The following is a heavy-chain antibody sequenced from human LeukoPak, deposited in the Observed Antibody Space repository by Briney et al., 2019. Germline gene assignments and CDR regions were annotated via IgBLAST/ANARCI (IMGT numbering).Heavy chain of an antibody. CDR2: INPSGGST. CDR3: ARDQESIVGATFTFDI. V-gene: IGHV1-46*01. CDR1: GYTFTSYY. D-gene: IGHD1-26*01. Sequence: ASVKVSCKASGYTFTSYYMHWVRQAPGQGLEWMGIINPSGGSTSYAQKFQGRVTMTRDTSTSTVYMELSSLRSEDTAVYYCARDQESIVGATFTFDIWGQGTMVTVSS. J-gene: IGHJ3*02.